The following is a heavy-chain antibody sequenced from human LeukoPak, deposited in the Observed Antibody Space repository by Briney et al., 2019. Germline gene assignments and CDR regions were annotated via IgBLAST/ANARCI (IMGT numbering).Heavy chain of an antibody. J-gene: IGHJ4*02. CDR1: GFTFSSCA. Sequence: GGSLRLSCAASGFTFSSCAMHWVRQAPGKGLEWVAVISYDGNNKYYADSVKGRFTISRDNSKNMLYLQMNSLRAEDTAVYYCAKDDGTYYYDSSGYYPFDYWGQGTLVTVSS. CDR3: AKDDGTYYYDSSGYYPFDY. D-gene: IGHD3-22*01. V-gene: IGHV3-30*04. CDR2: ISYDGNNK.